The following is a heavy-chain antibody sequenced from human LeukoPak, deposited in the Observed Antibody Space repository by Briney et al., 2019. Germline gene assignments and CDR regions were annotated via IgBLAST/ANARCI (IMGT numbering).Heavy chain of an antibody. Sequence: PGGSLRLSCAAPGFTFSDYYMSWIRQAPGKGLEWVSYIGSSSSYTNYADSVKGRFTISRDNAKNSLYLQMNSLRAEDTAVYYCARAQTLYSGYDSNWFDPWGQGTLVTVSS. CDR2: IGSSSSYT. J-gene: IGHJ5*02. D-gene: IGHD5-12*01. V-gene: IGHV3-11*06. CDR1: GFTFSDYY. CDR3: ARAQTLYSGYDSNWFDP.